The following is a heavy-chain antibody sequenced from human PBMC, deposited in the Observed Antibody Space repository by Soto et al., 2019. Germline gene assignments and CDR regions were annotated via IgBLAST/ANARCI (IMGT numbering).Heavy chain of an antibody. CDR2: IVPIFGTT. CDR1: GDTFNNYA. V-gene: IGHV1-69*06. D-gene: IGHD3-16*01. J-gene: IGHJ4*02. Sequence: ASVKVSCKASGDTFNNYAISWMRQTPGRGLEWLGEIVPIFGTTNYPQEFQGRVTITADTSTSTAYMELSRLISEDTAIYYCAREVVTVTTLGGFDSWGRGTLVTVSS. CDR3: AREVVTVTTLGGFDS.